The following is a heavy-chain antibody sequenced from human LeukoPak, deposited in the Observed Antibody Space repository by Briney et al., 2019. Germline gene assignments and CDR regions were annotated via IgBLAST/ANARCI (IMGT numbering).Heavy chain of an antibody. D-gene: IGHD3-10*02. CDR1: GYSISSGYY. Sequence: SETLSLTXTVSGYSISSGYYWSWIRQPPGKGLEWLGYIYYSGNTDYNPSLKSRVAISVDTSKNQFSLKLSSVTAADTAVYYCARSTGSTMFIDYWGQGTLVTVSS. J-gene: IGHJ4*02. V-gene: IGHV4-61*01. CDR2: IYYSGNT. CDR3: ARSTGSTMFIDY.